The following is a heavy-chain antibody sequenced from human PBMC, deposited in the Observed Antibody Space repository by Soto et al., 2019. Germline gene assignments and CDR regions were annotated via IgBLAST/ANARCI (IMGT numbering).Heavy chain of an antibody. J-gene: IGHJ6*02. D-gene: IGHD6-13*01. Sequence: SVKVSCKASGGTFSSYAISWVRQAPGQGLEWMGGIIPIFGTANYAQKFQGRVTITADESTSTAYMELSSLRSEDTAVYYCAIRKAAAGYYYYYYGMDVWGQGTTVTVSS. CDR2: IIPIFGTA. CDR3: AIRKAAAGYYYYYYGMDV. V-gene: IGHV1-69*13. CDR1: GGTFSSYA.